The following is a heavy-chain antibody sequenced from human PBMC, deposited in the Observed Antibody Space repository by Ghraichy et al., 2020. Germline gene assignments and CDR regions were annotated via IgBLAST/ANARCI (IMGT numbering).Heavy chain of an antibody. D-gene: IGHD6-19*01. CDR2: ISSSSSTI. Sequence: GESLNISCAASGFTFSSYSMNWVRQAPGKGLEWVSYISSSSSTIYYADSVKGRFTISRDNAKNSLYLQMNSLRAEDTAVYYCARDRTGSSGWSFQEDDGQGRDYWGQGTLVTVSS. CDR3: ARDRTGSSGWSFQEDDGQGRDY. CDR1: GFTFSSYS. V-gene: IGHV3-48*01. J-gene: IGHJ4*02.